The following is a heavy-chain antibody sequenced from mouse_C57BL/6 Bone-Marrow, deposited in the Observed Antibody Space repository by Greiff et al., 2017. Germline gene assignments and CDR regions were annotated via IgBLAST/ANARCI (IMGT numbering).Heavy chain of an antibody. D-gene: IGHD1-1*01. Sequence: VKLMASGAELVKPGASVQLSCTASGFNIKDYYMHWVKQRTEQGLEWIGRIDPEDGETQYAPKFQGKATITADTSSSTAYLQLSSLTSEDTAVYYCAREDYGHYYAMDYWGQGTSVTVSS. CDR3: AREDYGHYYAMDY. J-gene: IGHJ4*01. CDR2: IDPEDGET. CDR1: GFNIKDYY. V-gene: IGHV14-2*01.